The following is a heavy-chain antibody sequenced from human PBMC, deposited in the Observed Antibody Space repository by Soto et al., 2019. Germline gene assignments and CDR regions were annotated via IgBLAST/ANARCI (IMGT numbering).Heavy chain of an antibody. D-gene: IGHD2-15*01. Sequence: GASVKVSCKASGYTFTSYGISWVRQAPGQGLEWMGWISAYNGNTNYAQKLQGRVTMTTDTSTSTAYMELRSLRSDDTAVYYCARSRPIRLGYCSGGSCYEIFDYWGQGTLVTVSS. CDR1: GYTFTSYG. V-gene: IGHV1-18*01. CDR2: ISAYNGNT. J-gene: IGHJ4*02. CDR3: ARSRPIRLGYCSGGSCYEIFDY.